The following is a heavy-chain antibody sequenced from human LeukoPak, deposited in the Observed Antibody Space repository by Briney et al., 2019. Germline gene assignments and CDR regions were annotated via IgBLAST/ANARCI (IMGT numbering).Heavy chain of an antibody. J-gene: IGHJ4*02. Sequence: TGGSLRLSCAASGFTFSSYSMNWVRQAPGKGLEWVSYISGSSSIIYYADSMKGRFTISRDNAKSSLYLQMNSLRAEDTAVYYCARKYSSSCDYWGQGTLVTVSS. CDR2: ISGSSSII. CDR3: ARKYSSSCDY. D-gene: IGHD6-13*01. V-gene: IGHV3-48*04. CDR1: GFTFSSYS.